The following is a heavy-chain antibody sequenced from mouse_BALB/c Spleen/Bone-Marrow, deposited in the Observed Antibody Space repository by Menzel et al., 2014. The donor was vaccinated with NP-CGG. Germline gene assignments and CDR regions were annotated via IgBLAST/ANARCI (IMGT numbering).Heavy chain of an antibody. CDR3: ARDYLYYFDY. J-gene: IGHJ2*01. D-gene: IGHD2-1*01. CDR2: IRNKANGYTT. Sequence: EVQGVESGGGLVQPGGFLRLSCATPGFTFTDHYMSWVRQPPGKALEWLGFIRNKANGYTTEYSASVKGRFTISRDNSQSIVYLQMNTLRAEGSATYYCARDYLYYFDYWGQGTTLTVSS. CDR1: GFTFTDHY. V-gene: IGHV7-3*02.